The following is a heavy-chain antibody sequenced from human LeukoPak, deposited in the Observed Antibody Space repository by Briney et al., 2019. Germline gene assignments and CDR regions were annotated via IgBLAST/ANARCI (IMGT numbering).Heavy chain of an antibody. Sequence: ASVKVSCKASGYTFTSYYMHWVRQAPGQGLEWMGIINPSGGSTSYAQKFQGRVSMTRDTSTSTVYMELSSLRSEDTAVYYCASFDSSGWYGGRDDAFDIWRQGTMVTVSS. J-gene: IGHJ3*02. D-gene: IGHD6-19*01. CDR3: ASFDSSGWYGGRDDAFDI. CDR2: INPSGGST. CDR1: GYTFTSYY. V-gene: IGHV1-46*01.